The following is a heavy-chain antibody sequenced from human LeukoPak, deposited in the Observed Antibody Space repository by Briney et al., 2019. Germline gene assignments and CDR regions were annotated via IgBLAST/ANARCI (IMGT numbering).Heavy chain of an antibody. CDR3: ATDRGSRPNLDY. CDR1: GFTFSSYG. V-gene: IGHV3-30*03. CDR2: ISYDGSNK. J-gene: IGHJ4*02. Sequence: GGSLRLSCAASGFTFSSYGMHWVRQAPGKGLEWVAVISYDGSNKYYADSVKGRFTISRDNSKNTLYLQMNSLRSEDTAVYYCATDRGSRPNLDYRGQGTLVTVSS. D-gene: IGHD3-16*01.